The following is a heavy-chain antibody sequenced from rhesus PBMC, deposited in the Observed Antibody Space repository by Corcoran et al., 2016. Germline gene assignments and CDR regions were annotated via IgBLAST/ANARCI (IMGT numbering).Heavy chain of an antibody. D-gene: IGHD4-23*01. J-gene: IGHJ3*01. CDR3: ARFTVTTERDAFDF. Sequence: QVQLQESGPGLVKPSETLSLTCAVSGGSISSGYYYWSWVRQPPGKGLEWIDSITYSGSTGSNPSLKSRVTISRDTSKNRFSLKLSSVTAADTAVYYCARFTVTTERDAFDFWGQGLRVTVSS. CDR2: ITYSGST. CDR1: GGSISSGYYY. V-gene: IGHV4-122*02.